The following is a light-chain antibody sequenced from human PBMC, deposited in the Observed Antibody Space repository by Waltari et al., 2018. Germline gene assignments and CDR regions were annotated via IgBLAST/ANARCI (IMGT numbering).Light chain of an antibody. CDR1: QNLLYSSNNKNY. CDR2: WAS. CDR3: QQYYTTPPYT. J-gene: IGKJ2*01. V-gene: IGKV4-1*01. Sequence: DIVMTQSPDSLAVSLGVRATINCKSSQNLLYSSNNKNYLAWYKQNPGQPTKRLIYWASTREFGVPEQFSGSGSETEFTLTISSLQAEDVAVYYCQQYYTTPPYTFGQGTKLEIK.